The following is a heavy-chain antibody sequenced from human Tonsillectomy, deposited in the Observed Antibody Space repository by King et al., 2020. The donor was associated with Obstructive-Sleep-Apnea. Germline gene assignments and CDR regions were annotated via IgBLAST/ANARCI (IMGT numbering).Heavy chain of an antibody. Sequence: VQLQESGPGLVKPSETLSLTCTVSGYSISSGYYWGWIRQPPGKGLEWIGSIYHSGSTYYNPSLKSRVTISVDTSKNQFSLMLSSVTAADTAVYYCARARDGYSLASFDYWGQGTLVTVFS. CDR1: GYSISSGYY. V-gene: IGHV4-38-2*02. CDR3: ARARDGYSLASFDY. CDR2: IYHSGST. D-gene: IGHD5-24*01. J-gene: IGHJ4*02.